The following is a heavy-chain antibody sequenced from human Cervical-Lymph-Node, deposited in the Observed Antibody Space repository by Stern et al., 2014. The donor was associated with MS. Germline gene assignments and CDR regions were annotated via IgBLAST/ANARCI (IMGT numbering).Heavy chain of an antibody. V-gene: IGHV1-69*01. CDR2: IIPIFGTA. Sequence: VQLVESGAEVKKPGSSVKVSCKASGGTFSSYAINWVRQAPGQGPEWMGGIIPIFGTANYAQKFQGRVTITADESTSTAYMELSSLRSEDTAVYYCARDSRHYDASYYFDSWGQGTPVTVSS. CDR3: ARDSRHYDASYYFDS. D-gene: IGHD3-16*01. CDR1: GGTFSSYA. J-gene: IGHJ4*02.